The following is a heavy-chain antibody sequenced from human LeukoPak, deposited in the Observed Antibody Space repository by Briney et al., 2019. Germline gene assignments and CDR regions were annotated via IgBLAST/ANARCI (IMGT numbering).Heavy chain of an antibody. CDR2: ISSSSSYI. J-gene: IGHJ4*02. V-gene: IGHV3-21*01. Sequence: GGSLRPSCAASGFTFSSYSMNWVRQAPGKGLEWVSSISSSSSYIYYADSVKGRFTISRDNAKNSLYLQMNSLRAEDTAVYYCARDYYGSGSYTSWGQGTLVTVSS. CDR1: GFTFSSYS. D-gene: IGHD3-10*01. CDR3: ARDYYGSGSYTS.